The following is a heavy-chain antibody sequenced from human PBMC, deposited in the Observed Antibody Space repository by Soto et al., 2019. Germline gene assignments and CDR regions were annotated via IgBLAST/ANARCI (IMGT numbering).Heavy chain of an antibody. J-gene: IGHJ4*02. CDR3: AKGGRQWLVTSDFNY. V-gene: IGHV3-30*18. CDR2: VSHDGRNT. Sequence: VQLVESGGGVVQPGRSLRLSCAASGFTFSDYAMHWVRQAPGKGLEWVAVVSHDGRNTHYADSVKGRFTISRDSSKNTVPLEMTGLIAEDTAVYYCAKGGRQWLVTSDFNYWGQGALVTVSS. D-gene: IGHD6-19*01. CDR1: GFTFSDYA.